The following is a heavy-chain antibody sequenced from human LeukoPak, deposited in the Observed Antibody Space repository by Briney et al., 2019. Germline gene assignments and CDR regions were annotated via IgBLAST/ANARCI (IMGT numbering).Heavy chain of an antibody. CDR1: VGTFSSYA. V-gene: IGHV1-69*01. CDR3: ARDQEQWLVLGY. CDR2: IIPIFGTA. J-gene: IGHJ4*02. D-gene: IGHD6-19*01. Sequence: SVKASCKASVGTFSSYAISWVRQAPGQGLEWMGGIIPIFGTANYAQKFQGRVTITADESTSTAYMELSSLRSEDTAVYYCARDQEQWLVLGYWGQGTLVTVSS.